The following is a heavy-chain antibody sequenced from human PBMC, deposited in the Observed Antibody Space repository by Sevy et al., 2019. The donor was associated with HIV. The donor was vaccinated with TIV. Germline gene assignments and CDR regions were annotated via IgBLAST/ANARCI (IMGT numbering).Heavy chain of an antibody. CDR2: VSGSGGTI. CDR1: GFTFTSYA. J-gene: IGHJ4*02. V-gene: IGHV3-23*01. Sequence: GGSLRLSCAASGFTFTSYAMSWVRQAPGRGLEWVSTVSGSGGTIYYADSVKGRFTISRDNSKNTLYLQMNSLRAEDTALYYCAKEGAHFDCWGQGTLVTVSS. CDR3: AKEGAHFDC.